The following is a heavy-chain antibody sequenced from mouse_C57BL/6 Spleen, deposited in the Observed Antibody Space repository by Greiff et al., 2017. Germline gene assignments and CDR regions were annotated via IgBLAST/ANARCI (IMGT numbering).Heavy chain of an antibody. CDR3: ARPYSNVVWYVDV. CDR1: GFTFSSYG. CDR2: ISSGGSYT. D-gene: IGHD2-5*01. J-gene: IGHJ1*03. V-gene: IGHV5-6*01. Sequence: EVKLVESGGDLVKPGGSLKLSCAASGFTFSSYGMSWVRQTPDKRLEWVATISSGGSYTYYPDSVKGRYTISRDNAKNTRYLQMSSLKSEDTAMYDCARPYSNVVWYVDVWGTGTTVTVAS.